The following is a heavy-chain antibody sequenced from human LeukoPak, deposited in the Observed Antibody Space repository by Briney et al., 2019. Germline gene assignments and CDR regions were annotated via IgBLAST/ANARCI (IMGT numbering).Heavy chain of an antibody. Sequence: GGSLRLSCAASGFSFSIYWMSWVRQAPGKGLEWVANINQNGSAKYYVDSVKGRFTISRDNAKNTLSLQMNSLRAEDTAVFYCVRAGGPHTVDVWAQGTTVTVSS. CDR2: INQNGSAK. D-gene: IGHD2-8*02. J-gene: IGHJ6*02. CDR1: GFSFSIYW. CDR3: VRAGGPHTVDV. V-gene: IGHV3-7*01.